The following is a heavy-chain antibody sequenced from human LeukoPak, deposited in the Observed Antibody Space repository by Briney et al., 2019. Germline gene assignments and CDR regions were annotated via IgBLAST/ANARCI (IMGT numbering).Heavy chain of an antibody. CDR1: GYTFTNYG. J-gene: IGHJ4*02. Sequence: GASVKVSCKASGYTFTNYGITWVRQAPGQGLEWMGWISGYNGYTKYAQKFQGRVTMTTDTSTSTAYMELRSLRSDDTAVYYCARDRSPRHYYDTSDYHGAAEYWGQGTLVTVSS. CDR2: ISGYNGYT. V-gene: IGHV1-18*01. D-gene: IGHD3-22*01. CDR3: ARDRSPRHYYDTSDYHGAAEY.